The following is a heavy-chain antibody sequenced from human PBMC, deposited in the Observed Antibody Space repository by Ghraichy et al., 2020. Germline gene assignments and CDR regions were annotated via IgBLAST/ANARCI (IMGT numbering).Heavy chain of an antibody. CDR1: GYTFTGYY. D-gene: IGHD5-12*01. V-gene: IGHV1-2*06. J-gene: IGHJ4*02. CDR3: AREGLGYRAHFDY. Sequence: ASVKVSCKASGYTFTGYYMHWVRQAPGQGLEWMGRINPNSGGTNYAQKFQGRVTMTRDTSISTAYMELSRLRSDDTAVYYCAREGLGYRAHFDYWGQGTLVTVSS. CDR2: INPNSGGT.